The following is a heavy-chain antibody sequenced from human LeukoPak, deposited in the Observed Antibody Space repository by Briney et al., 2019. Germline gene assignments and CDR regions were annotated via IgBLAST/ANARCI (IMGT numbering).Heavy chain of an antibody. CDR1: GGSFSGYY. Sequence: SETLSLTCAVYGGSFSGYYWSWIRQPPGKGLEWIGEINHSGSTNYNPSLKSRVTISVDTSKNRFSLKLSSVTAADTAVYYCARFRASNDNWYFDLWGRGTLVTVSS. CDR2: INHSGST. V-gene: IGHV4-34*01. D-gene: IGHD3-22*01. CDR3: ARFRASNDNWYFDL. J-gene: IGHJ2*01.